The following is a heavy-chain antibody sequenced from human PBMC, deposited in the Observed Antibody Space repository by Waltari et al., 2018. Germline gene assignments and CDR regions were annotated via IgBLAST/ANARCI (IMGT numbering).Heavy chain of an antibody. CDR2: INHSGST. Sequence: QVQLQQWGAGLLKPSETLSLTCAVYGGSFSGYYWSWIRQPPGKGLEWIGEINHSGSTNYNPSLKSRVTISVDTSKNQFSLKLSSVTAADTAVYYCARASSLAARWDWFDPWGQGTLVTVSS. CDR1: GGSFSGYY. J-gene: IGHJ5*02. CDR3: ARASSLAARWDWFDP. D-gene: IGHD6-6*01. V-gene: IGHV4-34*01.